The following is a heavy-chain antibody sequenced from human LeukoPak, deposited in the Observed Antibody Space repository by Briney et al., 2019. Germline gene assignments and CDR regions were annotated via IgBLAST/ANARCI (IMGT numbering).Heavy chain of an antibody. V-gene: IGHV4-59*08. CDR2: IYYSGTT. Sequence: PSETLSLACTVSGGSISGYYWGWIRQPPGKGLDWIGYIYYSGTTNYNPSLESRVTISVGTSMNHFSLELRSVTAADTGVYYCARYKRINGYYYGMDVWGQGTTVTVSS. CDR3: ARYKRINGYYYGMDV. CDR1: GGSISGYY. J-gene: IGHJ6*02. D-gene: IGHD1-1*01.